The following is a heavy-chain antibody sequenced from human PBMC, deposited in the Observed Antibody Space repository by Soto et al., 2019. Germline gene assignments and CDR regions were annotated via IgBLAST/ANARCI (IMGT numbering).Heavy chain of an antibody. CDR1: GFTFSSYS. D-gene: IGHD6-6*01. CDR2: ISSSSSTI. J-gene: IGHJ6*03. CDR3: ARVVTFYSSSSDYYYYYMDV. V-gene: IGHV3-48*01. Sequence: GGSLRLSCAASGFTFSSYSMNWVRQAPGKGLEWVSYISSSSSTIYYADSVKGRFTISRDNAKNSLYLQMNSLRAEDTAVYYCARVVTFYSSSSDYYYYYMDVWGKGTTVTVSS.